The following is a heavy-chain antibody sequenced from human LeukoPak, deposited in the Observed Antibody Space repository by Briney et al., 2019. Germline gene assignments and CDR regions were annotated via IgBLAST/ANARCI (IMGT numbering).Heavy chain of an antibody. J-gene: IGHJ4*02. CDR2: IIPIFGTA. CDR1: GGTFSSYA. V-gene: IGHV1-69*13. D-gene: IGHD4-11*01. Sequence: ASVKVSCKASGGTFSSYAISWVRQAPGQGLEWMGGIIPIFGTANYAQKFQGRVTITADESTSTAYMELSSLRSEDTAVYYCARRGRTTVTRAYDYWGQGTLVTVSS. CDR3: ARRGRTTVTRAYDY.